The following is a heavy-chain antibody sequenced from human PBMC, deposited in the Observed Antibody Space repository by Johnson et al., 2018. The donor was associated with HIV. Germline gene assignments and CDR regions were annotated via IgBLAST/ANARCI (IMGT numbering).Heavy chain of an antibody. V-gene: IGHV3-66*01. CDR3: AREALLWFGENGAFDI. J-gene: IGHJ3*02. Sequence: MLLVESGGGLVQPGGSLRLSCAASGFTVSSNYMSWVRQAPGKGLEWVSVIYSGGSTYYADSVKGRFPISRDNSKNTLYLQMNSLRAEDTAVYYCAREALLWFGENGAFDIWGQGTMVTVSS. D-gene: IGHD3-10*01. CDR1: GFTVSSNY. CDR2: IYSGGST.